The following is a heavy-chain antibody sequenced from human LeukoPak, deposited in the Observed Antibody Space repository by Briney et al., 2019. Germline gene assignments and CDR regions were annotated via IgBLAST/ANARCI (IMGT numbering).Heavy chain of an antibody. V-gene: IGHV3-23*01. J-gene: IGHJ4*02. CDR2: ITDAVGSA. Sequence: GGSLRLSCAASGFTFSSSSISWVRQAPGKGLEWVSAITDAVGSAHYADSVKGRFTISSDNSKNTVYLQMNSLRPEDMAVYYCAKEIFSGLLYIDYWGQGTLVTVSS. CDR1: GFTFSSSS. D-gene: IGHD5-12*01. CDR3: AKEIFSGLLYIDY.